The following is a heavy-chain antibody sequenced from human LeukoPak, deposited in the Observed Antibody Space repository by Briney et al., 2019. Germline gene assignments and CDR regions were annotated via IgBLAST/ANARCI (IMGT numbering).Heavy chain of an antibody. CDR2: ISHSGSP. CDR1: GGSISSGKW. D-gene: IGHD6-13*01. V-gene: IGHV4-4*02. Sequence: PSGTLSLTRGVSGGSISSGKWWSWVRQPPGKGLEWIGEISHSGSPNYNPSLKSRLTISVDLPKNQFSLDLRSVTAADTAVYYCARDAAAGYSLACWGQGTLVTVSS. CDR3: ARDAAAGYSLAC. J-gene: IGHJ4*02.